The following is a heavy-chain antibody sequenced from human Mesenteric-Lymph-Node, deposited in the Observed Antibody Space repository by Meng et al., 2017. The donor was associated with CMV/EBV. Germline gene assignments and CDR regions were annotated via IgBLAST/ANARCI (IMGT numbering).Heavy chain of an antibody. J-gene: IGHJ6*02. CDR1: GGTFSNDA. V-gene: IGHV1-69*10. Sequence: SLKVSSKASGGTFSNDAISWVRQAPGQGLEWVGGIIPNLGVPKFAQKFLGRVTITADKSTTTAYMELSRLRSEDTAMYYCATGGGSRNYVPTMDYYYYGMDVWGQGTAVTVSS. CDR3: ATGGGSRNYVPTMDYYYYGMDV. CDR2: IIPNLGVP. D-gene: IGHD4-11*01.